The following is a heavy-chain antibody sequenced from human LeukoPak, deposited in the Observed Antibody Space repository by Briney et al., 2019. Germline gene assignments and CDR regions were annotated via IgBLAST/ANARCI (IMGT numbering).Heavy chain of an antibody. D-gene: IGHD3-10*01. Sequence: SETLSLTCTVSGGSISSYYWSWIRQPPGGGLEWIGYIYYSGDTAYNPSLKSRVTISVDTSKNQFSLKLSSVTAADTAVYSCARRLFPDNYGSGTYSKNEYPLANWFDPWGQGTLVTVSS. J-gene: IGHJ5*02. V-gene: IGHV4-59*12. CDR3: ARRLFPDNYGSGTYSKNEYPLANWFDP. CDR2: IYYSGDT. CDR1: GGSISSYY.